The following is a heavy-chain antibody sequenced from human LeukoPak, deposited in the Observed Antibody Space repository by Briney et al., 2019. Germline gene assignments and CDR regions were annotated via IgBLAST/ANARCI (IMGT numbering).Heavy chain of an antibody. J-gene: IGHJ4*02. CDR3: ARGGSITMYGLDY. Sequence: GGSLRLSCAASGFTFSSYSMNWVRQAPGKGLEWVSSISSSSSYIYYADSVKGRFTISRDNAKNSLYLQMNSLRAEDTAVYYCARGGSITMYGLDYWGQGTLVTVSS. CDR2: ISSSSSYI. D-gene: IGHD3-10*02. CDR1: GFTFSSYS. V-gene: IGHV3-21*04.